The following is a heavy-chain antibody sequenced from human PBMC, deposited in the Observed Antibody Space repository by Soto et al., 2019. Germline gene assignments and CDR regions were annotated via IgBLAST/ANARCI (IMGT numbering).Heavy chain of an antibody. CDR2: INPKSGGT. CDR1: GYTFTVYY. V-gene: IGHV1-2*02. D-gene: IGHD1-26*01. Sequence: ASVKVSGKASGYTFTVYYMHWVRQAPGQGLEWMGWINPKSGGTMYPQKFQGRVTMTWDTSISTAYMALTRLRSDDTAVYSCARDLAKGGGSAGFDYWGRGTLVTVSS. J-gene: IGHJ4*02. CDR3: ARDLAKGGGSAGFDY.